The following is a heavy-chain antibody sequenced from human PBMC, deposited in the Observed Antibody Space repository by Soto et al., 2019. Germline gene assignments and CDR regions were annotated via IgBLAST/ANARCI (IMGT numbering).Heavy chain of an antibody. J-gene: IGHJ6*02. CDR2: IYYSGST. V-gene: IGHV4-59*01. D-gene: IGHD2-21*01. CDR1: GGSISSYY. CDR3: ARDRGGGDEPDDYYYYYGMDV. Sequence: SETLSLTCTVSGGSISSYYWSWIRQPPGKGLEWIGYIYYSGSTNYNPSLKSRVTISVDTSKNQFSLKLSSVTAADTAVYYCARDRGGGDEPDDYYYYYGMDVWGQGTTVTVSS.